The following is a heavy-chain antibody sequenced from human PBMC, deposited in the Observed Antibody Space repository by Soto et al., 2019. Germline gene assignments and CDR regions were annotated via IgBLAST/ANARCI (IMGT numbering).Heavy chain of an antibody. CDR1: GFTFSSYW. CDR3: VSSSTARGGMDV. J-gene: IGHJ6*02. D-gene: IGHD4-17*01. V-gene: IGHV3-7*01. Sequence: EVQLVESGGALVQPGGSLRLSCVASGFTFSSYWMSWVRQAPGKGLEWVANIKYDGGEKYYVDSVKGRFTISRDNAKNSVYLQMNSLRAEDSAVYHCVSSSTARGGMDVWGQGTTVTVSS. CDR2: IKYDGGEK.